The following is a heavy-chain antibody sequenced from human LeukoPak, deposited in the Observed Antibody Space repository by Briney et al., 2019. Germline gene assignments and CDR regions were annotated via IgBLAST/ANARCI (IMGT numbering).Heavy chain of an antibody. D-gene: IGHD2-2*01. Sequence: ASVKVSCKSSGYAFTNYYMHWVRQAPGQGLEWMGWINPNSGVTNYAQKFQGRVTMTRGASITTAYMELSRLTSDDTAMYFCARSSTSLPNFDYWGQGTLVTVSS. J-gene: IGHJ4*02. V-gene: IGHV1-2*02. CDR2: INPNSGVT. CDR1: GYAFTNYY. CDR3: ARSSTSLPNFDY.